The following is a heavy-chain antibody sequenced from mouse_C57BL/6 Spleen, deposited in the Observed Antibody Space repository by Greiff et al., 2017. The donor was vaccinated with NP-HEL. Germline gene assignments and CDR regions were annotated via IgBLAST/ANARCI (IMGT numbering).Heavy chain of an antibody. CDR2: IYPGNSDT. D-gene: IGHD2-3*01. CDR1: GYTFTSSW. V-gene: IGHV1-5*01. Sequence: VQLKESGPVLARPGASVKMSCKTSGYTFTSSWMHWVKQRPGQGLEWIGAIYPGNSDTSYNQKFKGKAKLTAVTSASTAYMELSSLTNEDSAVYYCTRERDGYYPWFAYWGQGTLVTVSS. J-gene: IGHJ3*01. CDR3: TRERDGYYPWFAY.